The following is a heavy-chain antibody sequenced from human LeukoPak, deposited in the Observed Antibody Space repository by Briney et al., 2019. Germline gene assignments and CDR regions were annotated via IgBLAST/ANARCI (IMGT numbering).Heavy chain of an antibody. J-gene: IGHJ4*02. V-gene: IGHV3-9*03. Sequence: PGGSLRLSCAASGFTFDDYAMHWVRQAPGKGLEWVSGISWNSGSIGYADSVKGRFTISRDNAKNSLYLQMNSLRAEDMALYYCAKAGTKIHRGGLRSDFYYFDYWGQGTLVTVSS. CDR2: ISWNSGSI. CDR3: AKAGTKIHRGGLRSDFYYFDY. CDR1: GFTFDDYA. D-gene: IGHD1/OR15-1a*01.